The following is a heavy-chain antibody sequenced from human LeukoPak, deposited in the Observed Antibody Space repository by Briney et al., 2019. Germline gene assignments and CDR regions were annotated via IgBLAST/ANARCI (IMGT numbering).Heavy chain of an antibody. J-gene: IGHJ4*02. CDR1: GFTFSSYS. Sequence: GGSLRLSCAASGFTFSSYSMNWVRQAPGKGLEWVSSISSSSSYIYYADPVKGRFTISRDSTKNSLYLQMNSLRAEDTAVYYCARDAPSGFFYWGQGTLVTVSS. D-gene: IGHD6-19*01. V-gene: IGHV3-21*01. CDR3: ARDAPSGFFY. CDR2: ISSSSSYI.